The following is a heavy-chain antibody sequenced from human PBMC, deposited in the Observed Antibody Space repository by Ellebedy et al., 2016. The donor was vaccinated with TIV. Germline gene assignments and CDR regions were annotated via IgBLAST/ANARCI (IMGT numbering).Heavy chain of an antibody. J-gene: IGHJ5*02. D-gene: IGHD6-19*01. CDR2: IVPVFRTA. CDR1: GGAFSSYG. Sequence: AASVKVSCRASGGAFSSYGISWVRQAPGQGLEWMGGIVPVFRTADKDQRFQGRVTITADEAASTVHMELTNLTSEDTAVYYCARAQVAGKGFDWFDPWGQGTLVTVSS. CDR3: ARAQVAGKGFDWFDP. V-gene: IGHV1-69*13.